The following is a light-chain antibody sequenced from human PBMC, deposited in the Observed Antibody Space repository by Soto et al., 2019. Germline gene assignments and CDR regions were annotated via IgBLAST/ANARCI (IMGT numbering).Light chain of an antibody. J-gene: IGLJ1*01. CDR2: EVD. Sequence: QSALTQPPSVSGSPGQSLTISCAGTGSDVGAYKYVSWYQQHPGKAPKLIIYEVDKRPSGVPDRFSGSKSGNTASLTVSGLQAEDEADYYCSSYGGSNIPLYVFGTGTKVTVL. V-gene: IGLV2-8*01. CDR3: SSYGGSNIPLYV. CDR1: GSDVGAYKY.